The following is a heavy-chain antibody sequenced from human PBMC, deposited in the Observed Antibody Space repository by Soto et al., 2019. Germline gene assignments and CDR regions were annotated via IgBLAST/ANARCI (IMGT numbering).Heavy chain of an antibody. Sequence: GGSLRLSCAASGFTFSSYWMHWVRQAPGKGLVWVSRIKGDGSETNYADSVRGRFTISRDNAKNTLYLQLNSLRAEDTAVYYCLRGNSGYGNFDYWGQGTRVTVSS. CDR3: LRGNSGYGNFDY. CDR2: IKGDGSET. D-gene: IGHD5-12*01. V-gene: IGHV3-74*01. J-gene: IGHJ4*02. CDR1: GFTFSSYW.